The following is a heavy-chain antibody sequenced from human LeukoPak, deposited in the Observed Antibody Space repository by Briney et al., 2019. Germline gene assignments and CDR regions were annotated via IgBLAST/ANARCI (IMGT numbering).Heavy chain of an antibody. CDR3: ARAKVGATGYYFDY. J-gene: IGHJ4*02. Sequence: SETLSLTCTVSGGSMNNYYWNWIRQPPGKGLEWIGSIFYSGSTNYNPSLKSRVTISVDTSKNQFSLILNSVTAADTAVYYCARAKVGATGYYFDYWGQGTLVTVSS. D-gene: IGHD1-26*01. CDR2: IFYSGST. V-gene: IGHV4-59*12. CDR1: GGSMNNYY.